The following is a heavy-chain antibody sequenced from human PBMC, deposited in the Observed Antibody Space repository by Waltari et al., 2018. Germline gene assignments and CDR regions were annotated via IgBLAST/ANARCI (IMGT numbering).Heavy chain of an antibody. CDR3: ARLAVAGPDVFSYFYGMDV. CDR2: IHIPSTT. CDR1: GFTVSNNS. J-gene: IGHJ6*02. Sequence: EAQPVETGGGLITPRGSLRLSCAASGFTVSNNSMTWVRQAPGKGLEWVSVIHIPSTTYYADSVKGRFTMSRDNSKNTLSLQMNSLRDEDTAVYYCARLAVAGPDVFSYFYGMDVWGQGTTVTVSS. V-gene: IGHV3-53*02. D-gene: IGHD6-19*01.